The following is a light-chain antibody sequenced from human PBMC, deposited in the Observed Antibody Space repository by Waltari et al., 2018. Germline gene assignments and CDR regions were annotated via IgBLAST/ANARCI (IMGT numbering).Light chain of an antibody. CDR3: AAWDGRLDAWV. Sequence: QSVLTPPPSASGTPGQRVTISCSGSSSNIGPNTVNSYQHLPGTAPKLHIHNNNQGPSGVPDRFSGSKSGTSASLAISGLQSEDEADYYCAAWDGRLDAWVFGGGTKLTVL. CDR1: SSNIGPNT. CDR2: NNN. J-gene: IGLJ3*02. V-gene: IGLV1-44*01.